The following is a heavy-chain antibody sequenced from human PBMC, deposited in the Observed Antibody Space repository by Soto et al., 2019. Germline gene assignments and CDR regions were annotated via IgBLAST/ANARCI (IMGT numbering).Heavy chain of an antibody. CDR2: ISGSGGGT. CDR3: AKPVGNTVVTRVFDS. CDR1: GLTFSNYA. D-gene: IGHD2-21*02. Sequence: EVQLLESGGGLVQPGGSLRLSCAASGLTFSNYAMSWVRQAPGKGLEWVSAISGSGGGTYYADSVKGRFTISRDNSKNTLYLQMNSLRAEDTAVYYCAKPVGNTVVTRVFDSWGQGSLVTVSS. J-gene: IGHJ5*01. V-gene: IGHV3-23*01.